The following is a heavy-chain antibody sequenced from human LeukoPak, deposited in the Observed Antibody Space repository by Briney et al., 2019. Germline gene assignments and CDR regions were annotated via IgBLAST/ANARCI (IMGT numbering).Heavy chain of an antibody. CDR1: GFTFSSYG. J-gene: IGHJ6*02. V-gene: IGHV3-30*18. D-gene: IGHD3-22*01. Sequence: GRSLRLSCAASGFTFSSYGMNWVRQAPGKGLEWVAVISYDGSNKYYADSVKGRFTISRDNSKNTLYLQMNSLRAEDTAVYYCAKDLYDSSGYWKLLYYYYGMDVWGQGTTVTVSS. CDR3: AKDLYDSSGYWKLLYYYYGMDV. CDR2: ISYDGSNK.